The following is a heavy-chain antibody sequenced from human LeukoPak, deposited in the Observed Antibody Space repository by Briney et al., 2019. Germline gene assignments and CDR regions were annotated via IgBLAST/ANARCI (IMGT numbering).Heavy chain of an antibody. J-gene: IGHJ4*02. CDR1: GFTFTNYL. Sequence: ASVKIACKSFGFTFTNYLLHWVRQAPGQGLEWVGRIAPSVDSTNYAQKFRGRVTMTRDTSTSTVYMELSSLRSDDTAIYYCVREESGGYFDYWGQGTLVTVSS. CDR3: VREESGGYFDY. V-gene: IGHV1-46*01. CDR2: IAPSVDST. D-gene: IGHD2-8*02.